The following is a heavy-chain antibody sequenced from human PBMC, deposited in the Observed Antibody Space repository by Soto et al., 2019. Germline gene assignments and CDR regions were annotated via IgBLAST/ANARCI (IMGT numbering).Heavy chain of an antibody. Sequence: SETLSLTCTVSGGSISSYYWSWIRQPPGKGLEWIGYIYYSGSTNYNPSLKSRVTISVDTSKNQFSLKLSSVTAADTAVYYCARCIRIAAAAIYYFDYWGQGTLVTVSS. CDR3: ARCIRIAAAAIYYFDY. V-gene: IGHV4-59*08. CDR1: GGSISSYY. CDR2: IYYSGST. J-gene: IGHJ4*02. D-gene: IGHD6-13*01.